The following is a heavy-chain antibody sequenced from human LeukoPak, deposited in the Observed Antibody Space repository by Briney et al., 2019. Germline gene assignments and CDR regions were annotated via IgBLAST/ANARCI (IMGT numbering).Heavy chain of an antibody. CDR3: AKRGLGVVVPADTIDC. CDR2: ISGSGGSP. CDR1: GFTFSNYA. V-gene: IGHV3-23*01. Sequence: GGSLRLACAASGFTFSNYAMNWVRQAPGKGLEWVSAISGSGGSPYYADSVKGRFTISRDNSKNTLYLQMNSLTAEDTAVYYCAKRGLGVVVPADTIDCWGQGALATVSS. J-gene: IGHJ4*02. D-gene: IGHD2-2*01.